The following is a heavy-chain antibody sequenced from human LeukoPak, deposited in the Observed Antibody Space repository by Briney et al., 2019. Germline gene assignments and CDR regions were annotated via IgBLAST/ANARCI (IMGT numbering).Heavy chain of an antibody. CDR1: GDSINSLDL. CDR3: AGLVGRYSSGLYYYYFDY. CDR2: MYLSGTT. Sequence: NTSETLSLTCTVSGDSINSLDLWSWVRQPPGKGLEWIGEMYLSGTTHSNPSVKSRVTISIDKSKNQFFLNSSSVTAADTAVYYCAGLVGRYSSGLYYYYFDYWGQGTLVTVSS. D-gene: IGHD3-22*01. V-gene: IGHV4-4*02. J-gene: IGHJ4*02.